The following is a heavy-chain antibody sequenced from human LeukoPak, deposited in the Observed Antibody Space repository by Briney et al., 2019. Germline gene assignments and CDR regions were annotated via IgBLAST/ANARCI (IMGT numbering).Heavy chain of an antibody. CDR3: ATGGPDQWEQRSGSFDY. CDR2: ISRRSTYI. Sequence: NPGGSLRLSCAASGFTVSNYTINWVRQPPGKGLEWVSSISRRSTYIYYADSVKGRFTISKDNAKNSLYLQMNSLRVEDTAMYYCATGGPDQWEQRSGSFDYWGQGTLVTVSS. D-gene: IGHD1-26*01. CDR1: GFTVSNYT. V-gene: IGHV3-21*01. J-gene: IGHJ4*02.